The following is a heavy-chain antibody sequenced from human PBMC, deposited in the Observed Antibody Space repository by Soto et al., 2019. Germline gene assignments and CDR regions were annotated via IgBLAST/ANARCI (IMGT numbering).Heavy chain of an antibody. CDR1: GGTFSSYA. D-gene: IGHD5-12*01. CDR2: IIPIFGTA. J-gene: IGHJ4*02. CDR3: ARDNGYTLTPYFDY. Sequence: GASVKVSCKASGGTFSSYAISWVRQAPGQGLEWMGGIIPIFGTANYAQKFQGRVTITADESTSTAYMELSSLRSEDTAVYYCARDNGYTLTPYFDYWGQGTLVTVSS. V-gene: IGHV1-69*13.